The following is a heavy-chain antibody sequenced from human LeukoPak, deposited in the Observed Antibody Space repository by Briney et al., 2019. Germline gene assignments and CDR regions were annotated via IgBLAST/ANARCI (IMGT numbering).Heavy chain of an antibody. Sequence: GESLNISCKGSGYSFTSYWIGWVRQMPGIGVEWVGIIYPGESDTSYSPPFPGQATIQADKSIRTAYLPWSNLKASDTAMYYCARLEPPCGRRNWFDPWGQGTLVTVSS. CDR2: IYPGESDT. D-gene: IGHD1-1*01. V-gene: IGHV5-51*01. CDR1: GYSFTSYW. CDR3: ARLEPPCGRRNWFDP. J-gene: IGHJ5*02.